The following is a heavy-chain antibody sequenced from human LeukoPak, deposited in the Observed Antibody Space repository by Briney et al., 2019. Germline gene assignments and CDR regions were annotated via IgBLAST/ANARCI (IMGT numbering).Heavy chain of an antibody. J-gene: IGHJ6*02. V-gene: IGHV1-69*13. CDR3: ARDSEVVVAATPGDYYYYGMDV. Sequence: SEKVSCKASGGTFSSYAISWVRQAPGQGLEWMGGIIPIFGTANYAQKFQGRVTITADESTSTAYMELSSLRSEDTAVYYCARDSEVVVAATPGDYYYYGMDVWGQGTTVTVSS. D-gene: IGHD2-15*01. CDR2: IIPIFGTA. CDR1: GGTFSSYA.